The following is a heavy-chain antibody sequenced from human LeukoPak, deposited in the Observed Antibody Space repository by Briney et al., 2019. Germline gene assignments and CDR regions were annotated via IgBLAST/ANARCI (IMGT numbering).Heavy chain of an antibody. V-gene: IGHV3-66*01. Sequence: GGSLRLSCAASGFTVSSNYMSWVRQAPGKGLEWVSVIYSGGSTYYADSVKGRFTISRDNSKNTLYLQMNSLRAEDTAVYYCARAGSSSYYDILTGYPKPLDYWGQGTLVTVSS. CDR1: GFTVSSNY. J-gene: IGHJ4*02. CDR2: IYSGGST. D-gene: IGHD3-9*01. CDR3: ARAGSSSYYDILTGYPKPLDY.